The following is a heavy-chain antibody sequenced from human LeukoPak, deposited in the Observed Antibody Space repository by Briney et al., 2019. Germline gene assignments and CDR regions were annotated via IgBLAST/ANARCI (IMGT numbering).Heavy chain of an antibody. D-gene: IGHD5-24*01. V-gene: IGHV3-33*01. CDR2: IWYDGSNK. Sequence: GGSLRLSCAASGFTFSSYGMHWVRQAPGKGLEWVAVIWYDGSNKYYADSVKGRFTISRDNSKNTLYLQMNSLRAEDTAVYYCARVTRLQANDYWAREPWSPSPQ. CDR1: GFTFSSYG. CDR3: ARVTRLQANDY. J-gene: IGHJ4*02.